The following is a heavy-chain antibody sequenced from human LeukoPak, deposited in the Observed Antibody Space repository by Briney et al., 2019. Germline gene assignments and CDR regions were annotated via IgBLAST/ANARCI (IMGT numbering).Heavy chain of an antibody. CDR1: GGTFSSYA. Sequence: EASVKVSCKASGGTFSSYAISWVRQAPGQGLEWMGGIIPIFGTANYAQKFQGRVTITADESTSTAYTELSSLRSEDTAVYYCARIVVVAAISWFDPWGQGTLVTVSS. J-gene: IGHJ5*02. D-gene: IGHD2-15*01. CDR2: IIPIFGTA. V-gene: IGHV1-69*13. CDR3: ARIVVVAAISWFDP.